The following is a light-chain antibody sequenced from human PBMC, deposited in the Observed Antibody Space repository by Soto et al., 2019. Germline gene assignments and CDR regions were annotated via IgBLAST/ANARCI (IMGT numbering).Light chain of an antibody. V-gene: IGKV1-9*01. Sequence: EIQLTQSPCFLSASVGDRVTITCRASQGIATHLAWYQHRPGKPPKLLIYGAFILQSGVPARFSGDGGGTEFTLTISSLQPDDFATYYCRRLHIFPLYTFGQGTKLDI. CDR3: RRLHIFPLYT. CDR1: QGIATH. J-gene: IGKJ2*01. CDR2: GAF.